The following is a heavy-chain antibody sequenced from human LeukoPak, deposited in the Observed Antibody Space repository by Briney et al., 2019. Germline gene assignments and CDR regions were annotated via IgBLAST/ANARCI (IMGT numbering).Heavy chain of an antibody. V-gene: IGHV3-21*01. J-gene: IGHJ4*02. D-gene: IGHD5-18*01. CDR1: GFTFSSYS. Sequence: GGSLRLSCAASGFTFSSYSTDWVRQAPGKGLEWVSSISSSSSYIYYADSVKGRFTISRDNAKNSLYLQMNSLRAEDTAVYYCARDRHTAMVTDYWGQGTLVTVSS. CDR2: ISSSSSYI. CDR3: ARDRHTAMVTDY.